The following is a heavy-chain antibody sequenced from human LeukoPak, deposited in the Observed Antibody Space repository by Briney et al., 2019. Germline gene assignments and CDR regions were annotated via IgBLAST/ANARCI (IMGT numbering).Heavy chain of an antibody. Sequence: GGSLRLSCAASGFTFSRYAMSWVRDAPGKGLEWVSAISGSGGSTYYADSVKGRFTISRHNSKNTLYLQMNSLRAEDTAVYYCAKRKARVYSYGYNLVVDYWGQGTLVTVSS. V-gene: IGHV3-23*01. CDR2: ISGSGGST. D-gene: IGHD5-18*01. J-gene: IGHJ4*02. CDR1: GFTFSRYA. CDR3: AKRKARVYSYGYNLVVDY.